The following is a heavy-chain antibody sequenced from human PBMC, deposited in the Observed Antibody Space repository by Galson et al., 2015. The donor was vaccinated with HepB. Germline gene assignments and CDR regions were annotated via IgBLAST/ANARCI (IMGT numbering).Heavy chain of an antibody. CDR2: IYAGGNT. CDR1: GFTVSSNY. V-gene: IGHV3-66*01. Sequence: SLRLSCAASGFTVSSNYMSWVRQAPGQGLEWVSVIYAGGNTYYADSVKGRFTISRDTSKNTLYLQMNSLRAEDTAVYYCARDAAGGSYSNRLGYWGQGTLVTVSS. CDR3: ARDAAGGSYSNRLGY. J-gene: IGHJ4*02. D-gene: IGHD3-3*01.